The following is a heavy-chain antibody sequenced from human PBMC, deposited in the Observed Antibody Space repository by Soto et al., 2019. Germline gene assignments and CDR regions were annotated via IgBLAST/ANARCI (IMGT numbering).Heavy chain of an antibody. J-gene: IGHJ6*02. Sequence: SETLSLTCGVYGGSFSGYYWSGSRQPPGKGLEWIGEINHSGSTNYNPSLKSRGTISVDTSKNQFSLKLSSVTAADTAVYYCARRYYYYGMDVWGQGTTVTVTS. V-gene: IGHV4-34*01. CDR3: ARRYYYYGMDV. CDR2: INHSGST. CDR1: GGSFSGYY.